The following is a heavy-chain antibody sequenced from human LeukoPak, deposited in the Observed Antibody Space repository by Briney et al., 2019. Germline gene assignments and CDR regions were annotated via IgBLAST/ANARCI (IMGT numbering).Heavy chain of an antibody. V-gene: IGHV3-9*01. Sequence: GGSLRLSCAASGFTFDDYAMHWVRQAPGESVEWVSGISWNSGSIGYADSVKGRFTISRENAKNSLYLQMNSLRAEDTALYYCAKDIRWEPLRNWAFDIWGEGTMVTVSS. CDR3: AKDIRWEPLRNWAFDI. CDR1: GFTFDDYA. J-gene: IGHJ3*02. CDR2: ISWNSGSI. D-gene: IGHD2-15*01.